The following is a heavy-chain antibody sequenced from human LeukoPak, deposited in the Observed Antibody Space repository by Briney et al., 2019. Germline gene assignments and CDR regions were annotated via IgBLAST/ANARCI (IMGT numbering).Heavy chain of an antibody. CDR1: GFTFSSYA. J-gene: IGHJ4*02. V-gene: IGHV3-30-3*01. CDR3: AREGYYGSGSPPSLYFDY. Sequence: PGGSLRLSCAASGFTFSSYAMHWVRQAPGKGLEWVAVIPYDGSNKYYADSVKGRFTISRDNSRSTLYLQMNSLRPEDTAIYYCAREGYYGSGSPPSLYFDYWGQGTLVTVSS. D-gene: IGHD3-10*01. CDR2: IPYDGSNK.